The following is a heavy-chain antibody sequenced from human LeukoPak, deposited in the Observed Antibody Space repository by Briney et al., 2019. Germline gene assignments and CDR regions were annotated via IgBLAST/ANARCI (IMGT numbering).Heavy chain of an antibody. CDR2: IYTSGST. CDR1: GGSISSYY. J-gene: IGHJ6*03. V-gene: IGHV4-4*07. Sequence: SETLSLTCIVSGGSISSYYWSWIRQPAGKGLEWIGRIYTSGSTNYNPSLKSRVTMSVDTSKNQFSLKLSSVTAADTAVYYCARGTTTVTRYYYYYYMDVWGKGTTVTVSS. CDR3: ARGTTTVTRYYYYYYMDV. D-gene: IGHD4-17*01.